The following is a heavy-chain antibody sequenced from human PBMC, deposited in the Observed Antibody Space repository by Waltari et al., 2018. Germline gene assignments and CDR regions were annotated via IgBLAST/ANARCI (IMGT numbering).Heavy chain of an antibody. Sequence: VQLLESGGGLVQPGGSLRLSCAASGFTFSSYAMSWVRPAPGKGLEWIGEINHSGSTNYNPSLKSRVTRSVDTSKNQFSLKLSSVTAADTAVYYCATRSGYYRVWGQGTLVTVSS. CDR1: GFTFSSYA. V-gene: IGHV4-34*08. CDR3: ATRSGYYRV. D-gene: IGHD3-3*01. CDR2: INHSGST. J-gene: IGHJ4*02.